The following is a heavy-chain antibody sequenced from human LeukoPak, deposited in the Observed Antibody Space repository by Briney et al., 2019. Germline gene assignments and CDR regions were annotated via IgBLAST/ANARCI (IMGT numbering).Heavy chain of an antibody. J-gene: IGHJ4*02. CDR1: GFPFSNYE. Sequence: EAGGSLRLSCAVSGFPFSNYEMNWVRQAPGKGLEWVSNIGSSGTTRYYADSVKGRFSISRDNAKNSLYLQMNSLRVEDTGVYYCALLAVASDFDYWGQGALVTVSS. CDR2: IGSSGTTR. V-gene: IGHV3-48*03. D-gene: IGHD6-19*01. CDR3: ALLAVASDFDY.